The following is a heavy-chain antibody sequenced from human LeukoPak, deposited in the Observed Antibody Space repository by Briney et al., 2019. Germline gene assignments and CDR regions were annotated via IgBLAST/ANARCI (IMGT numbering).Heavy chain of an antibody. Sequence: ASVKVSCKASGYTFTSYGISWVRQAPGQGLEWMGWISAYNGNTNYAQKLQGRVTMTTDTSTSTAYMELRSLRSDDTAVYYCARIVVVPAAMNYYYGMDVWGQGTTVTASS. D-gene: IGHD2-2*01. CDR1: GYTFTSYG. V-gene: IGHV1-18*01. J-gene: IGHJ6*02. CDR3: ARIVVVPAAMNYYYGMDV. CDR2: ISAYNGNT.